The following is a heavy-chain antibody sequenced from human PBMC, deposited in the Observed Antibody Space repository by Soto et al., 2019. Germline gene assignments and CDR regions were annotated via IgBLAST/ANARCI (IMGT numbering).Heavy chain of an antibody. CDR1: GFTFTSSA. J-gene: IGHJ4*02. V-gene: IGHV1-58*01. Sequence: ASVKVSCKASGFTFTSSAVQWVRQARGQRLEWIGWIVVGSGNTNYAQKFQERVTITRDMSTSTAYMELSSLRSEDTAVYYCAADFLQNYDFWSGYSRPPEYWGQGTLVTVSS. CDR3: AADFLQNYDFWSGYSRPPEY. CDR2: IVVGSGNT. D-gene: IGHD3-3*01.